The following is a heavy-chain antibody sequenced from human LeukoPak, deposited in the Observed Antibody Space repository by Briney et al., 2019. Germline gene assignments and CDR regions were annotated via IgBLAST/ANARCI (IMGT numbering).Heavy chain of an antibody. CDR3: ARDPYSGGYGAYYYYYMDV. CDR2: ISSSGSTI. Sequence: GGSLRLSCAASGFTFSSYEMNWVRQAPGKGLEWVSYISSSGSTIYYADSVKGRFTISRDNAKNSLYLQMDSLRAEDTAVYYCARDPYSGGYGAYYYYYMDVWGKGTTVTVSS. J-gene: IGHJ6*03. V-gene: IGHV3-48*03. CDR1: GFTFSSYE. D-gene: IGHD1-26*01.